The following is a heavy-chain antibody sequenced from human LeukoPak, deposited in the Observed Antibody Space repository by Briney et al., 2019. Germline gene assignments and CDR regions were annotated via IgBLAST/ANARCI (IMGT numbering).Heavy chain of an antibody. D-gene: IGHD6-19*01. CDR3: ARISTSVAGADY. Sequence: PGGSLRLSCAASGFAVSSSWMSWVRQAPGKWLEWVANIKQDGSEKYYVDSVKGRFTISRDTTKNSLYLQMDSLRAEDRAVYYCARISTSVAGADYWGQGALVTVSS. J-gene: IGHJ4*02. CDR2: IKQDGSEK. CDR1: GFAVSSSW. V-gene: IGHV3-7*01.